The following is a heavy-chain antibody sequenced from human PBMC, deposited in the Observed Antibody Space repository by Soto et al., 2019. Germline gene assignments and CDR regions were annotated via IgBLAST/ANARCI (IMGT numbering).Heavy chain of an antibody. V-gene: IGHV3-33*01. CDR1: GFTFSNYG. D-gene: IGHD3-10*01. CDR3: EREDEYSGNGMDV. J-gene: IGHJ6*02. Sequence: QVQLVESGGGVVQPGRSLRLSCAASGFTFSNYGMHWVRQAPGKGLEWVAVILNDGSNRYHADSVKDRFTISRDNSKNTLYLHMNSLRAEDTAVYYCEREDEYSGNGMDVWGQGTTVTVS. CDR2: ILNDGSNR.